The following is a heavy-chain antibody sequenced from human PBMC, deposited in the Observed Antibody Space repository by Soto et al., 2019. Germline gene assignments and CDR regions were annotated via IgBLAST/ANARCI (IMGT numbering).Heavy chain of an antibody. CDR2: ISGSGGST. CDR3: AKDRAPFVVVVASYFDY. Sequence: GGSLRLSCAASGFTFSSYAMSWVRQAPGKGLEWVSAISGSGGSTYYADSVKGRFTISRDNSKNTLYLQMNSLRAEDTAVYYCAKDRAPFVVVVASYFDYWGQGTLVTVSS. D-gene: IGHD2-15*01. V-gene: IGHV3-23*01. J-gene: IGHJ4*02. CDR1: GFTFSSYA.